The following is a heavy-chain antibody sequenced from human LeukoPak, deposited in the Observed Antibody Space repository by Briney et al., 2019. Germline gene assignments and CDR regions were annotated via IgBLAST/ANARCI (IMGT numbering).Heavy chain of an antibody. CDR3: TRKPYSGSYPKFEY. CDR2: IRSNMYGGTT. D-gene: IGHD1-26*01. V-gene: IGHV3-49*04. CDR1: GFAFGDFA. J-gene: IGHJ4*02. Sequence: GGSLRLSCTTSGFAFGDFAMSWVRQAPGKGLEWVGFIRSNMYGGTTEYAASVKGRFTISRDESKSVAYLQMNSLRTEDTAVYYCTRKPYSGSYPKFEYWGQGTLVSVSS.